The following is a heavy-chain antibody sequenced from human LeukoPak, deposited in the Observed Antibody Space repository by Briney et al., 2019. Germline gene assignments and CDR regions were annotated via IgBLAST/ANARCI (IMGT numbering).Heavy chain of an antibody. CDR1: GFTFSSYG. V-gene: IGHV3-33*01. CDR2: IWYDGSNK. J-gene: IGHJ4*02. D-gene: IGHD6-13*01. Sequence: GGSLRLSCAASGFTFSSYGMHWVRQAPGKGLEWVAVIWYDGSNKYYADSVKGRFTISRDNSKNTLYLQMNSLRAEDTAVYYCARDRLKGSSWYHFDYWGQGTLVTVSS. CDR3: ARDRLKGSSWYHFDY.